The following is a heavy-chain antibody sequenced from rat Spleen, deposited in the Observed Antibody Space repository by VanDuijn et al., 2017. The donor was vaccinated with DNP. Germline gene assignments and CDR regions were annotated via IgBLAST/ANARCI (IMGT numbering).Heavy chain of an antibody. Sequence: EVKLVESGGGLVQPGRSLKLSCAASGFNFNDHWMGWVRQAPGKGLEWIGQINKDSSTINYNPSLKEKITISRDNAQNTLYLQMSKLGSEDTAIYYCAKGPNYGAYSDYFDYWGQGVMVTVSS. D-gene: IGHD1-11*01. CDR3: AKGPNYGAYSDYFDY. CDR2: INKDSSTI. CDR1: GFNFNDHW. J-gene: IGHJ2*01. V-gene: IGHV4-2*01.